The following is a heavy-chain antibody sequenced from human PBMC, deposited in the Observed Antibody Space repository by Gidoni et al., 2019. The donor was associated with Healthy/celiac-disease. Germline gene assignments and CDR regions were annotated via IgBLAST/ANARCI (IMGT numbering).Heavy chain of an antibody. CDR1: GFTFRTSA. CDR2: IVVGSGNT. V-gene: IGHV1-58*01. D-gene: IGHD3-9*01. Sequence: QMQLVQSGPEVKKHGTSVKVSCRASGFTFRTSAVQWVRQSRGQRLEWIGWIVVGSGNTNYAQKFQKRVTITRDMSTSTAYMELSSLTYDDTAVYYCAADDILTARWGQGTLITVSS. J-gene: IGHJ4*02. CDR3: AADDILTAR.